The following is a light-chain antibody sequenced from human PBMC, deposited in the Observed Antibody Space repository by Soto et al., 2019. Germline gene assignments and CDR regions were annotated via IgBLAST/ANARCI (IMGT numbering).Light chain of an antibody. CDR1: QSVSSY. V-gene: IGKV3-11*01. CDR2: DAS. CDR3: QQRSNWGHT. Sequence: EIVLTQSPATLSLSPGERATLSCRASQSVSSYLAWYQQKPGQAPRLLIYDASNRATGIPARFSGSGSGTDLPLTISSREPEDFAVYYCQQRSNWGHTFGGGTKVEIK. J-gene: IGKJ4*01.